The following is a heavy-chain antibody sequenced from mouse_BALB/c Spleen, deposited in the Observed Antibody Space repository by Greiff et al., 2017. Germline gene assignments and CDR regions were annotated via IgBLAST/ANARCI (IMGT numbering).Heavy chain of an antibody. D-gene: IGHD2-1*01. CDR3: ARKDYGNYVAY. CDR2: IYPGDGDT. J-gene: IGHJ3*01. Sequence: QVQLQQSGAELVRPGSSVKISCKASGYAFSSYWMNWVKQRPGQGLEWIGQIYPGDGDTNYNGKFKGKATLTADKSSSTAYMQLSSLTSEDSAVYFCARKDYGNYVAYWGQGTLVTVSA. CDR1: GYAFSSYW. V-gene: IGHV1-80*01.